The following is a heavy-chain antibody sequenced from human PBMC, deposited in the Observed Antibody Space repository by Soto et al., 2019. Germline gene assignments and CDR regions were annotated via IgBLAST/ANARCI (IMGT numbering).Heavy chain of an antibody. J-gene: IGHJ4*02. CDR1: GGSLSSGGYY. CDR3: ATSRDGPGYLDY. V-gene: IGHV4-30-4*01. Sequence: SETLSITCPVSGGSLSSGGYYWSWLRQPPGKGLEWIGYIYYSGSTYYNPALKSRVTISVDTSKNQFSLKLSSVTAADTAVYYCATSRDGPGYLDYWGLATLVTVSA. CDR2: IYYSGST. D-gene: IGHD2-2*01.